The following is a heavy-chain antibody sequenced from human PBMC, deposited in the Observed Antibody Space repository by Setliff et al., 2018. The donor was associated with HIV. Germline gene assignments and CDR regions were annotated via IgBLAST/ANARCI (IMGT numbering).Heavy chain of an antibody. D-gene: IGHD3-10*01. CDR1: GGSISTSRYY. CDR3: ASLNGSESPYIYYYYMDV. J-gene: IGHJ6*03. CDR2: INYRGNT. Sequence: SETLSLTCIVSGGSISTSRYYWGWIRQPPGKGLEWIGSINYRGNTYYNPSLTSRAAIFVDTSKNQISLKLSSVTAADTAVYYCASLNGSESPYIYYYYMDVWGKGTTVTVSS. V-gene: IGHV4-39*01.